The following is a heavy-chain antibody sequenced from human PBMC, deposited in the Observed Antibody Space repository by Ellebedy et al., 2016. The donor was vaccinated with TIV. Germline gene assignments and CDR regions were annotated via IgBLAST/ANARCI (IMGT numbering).Heavy chain of an antibody. Sequence: ASVKVSCXASGYTFTSHDINWVRQPTGQGLEWMGWMNPDIGNTGYAQKFQGRVTMTRNTSISTAYMELSSLTSEDTAVYYCARGKAEATNWGQGTLVTVSS. V-gene: IGHV1-8*01. CDR2: MNPDIGNT. CDR1: GYTFTSHD. CDR3: ARGKAEATN. J-gene: IGHJ4*02. D-gene: IGHD5-12*01.